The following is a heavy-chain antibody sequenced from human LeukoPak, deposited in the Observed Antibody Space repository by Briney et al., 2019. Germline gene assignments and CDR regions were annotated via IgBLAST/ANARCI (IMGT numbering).Heavy chain of an antibody. CDR2: ISSSGRTI. CDR3: ASYYYDSSGYWVHAFDI. J-gene: IGHJ3*02. Sequence: GTMRLSYAASGFTFSSYSMNWVRQAPGKGREWVSYISSSGRTIYNADSVKGRFTISRDNAKNSLYLQMNSLRAEDTAVYYCASYYYDSSGYWVHAFDIWGQGTMVTVSS. CDR1: GFTFSSYS. D-gene: IGHD3-22*01. V-gene: IGHV3-48*04.